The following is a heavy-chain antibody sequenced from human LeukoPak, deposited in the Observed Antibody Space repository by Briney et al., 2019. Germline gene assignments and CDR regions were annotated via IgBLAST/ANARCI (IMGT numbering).Heavy chain of an antibody. CDR1: GFTFSSYS. CDR3: ARDVVGYHDSSGYYLSASDI. D-gene: IGHD3-22*01. V-gene: IGHV3-21*01. Sequence: GGSLRLSCAASGFTFSSYSMNWVRQAPGKGLEWVSSISSSSSYIYYADSVKGRFTISRDNAKNSLYLQMNSLRAEDTAVYYCARDVVGYHDSSGYYLSASDIWGQGTMVTVSS. J-gene: IGHJ3*02. CDR2: ISSSSSYI.